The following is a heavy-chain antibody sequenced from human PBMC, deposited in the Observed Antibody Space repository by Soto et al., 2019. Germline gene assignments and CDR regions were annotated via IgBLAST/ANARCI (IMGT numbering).Heavy chain of an antibody. V-gene: IGHV1-2*04. CDR3: ARGRRAGLLGYCSGGSCYLDY. J-gene: IGHJ4*02. CDR2: INPNSGGT. Sequence: ASVKVSCKVSGYTFTGYYMHWVRQAPGQGLEWMGWINPNSGGTNYAQKFQGWVTMTRDTSISTAYMELSRLRSDDTAVYYCARGRRAGLLGYCSGGSCYLDYWGKGTRVTVSS. CDR1: GYTFTGYY. D-gene: IGHD2-15*01.